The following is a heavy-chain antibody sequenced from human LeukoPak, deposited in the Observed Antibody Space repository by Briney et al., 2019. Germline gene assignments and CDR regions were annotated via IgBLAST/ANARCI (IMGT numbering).Heavy chain of an antibody. Sequence: SETLSLTCAVYGGSFSGYYWSWIRQPPGKGLEWIGEINHSGSTNYNPSLKSRVTISVDTSKNQFSLKLSSVTAADTAVYYCAIRLAVVDAFDIWGQGTVVTVSS. V-gene: IGHV4-34*01. CDR1: GGSFSGYY. D-gene: IGHD4-17*01. J-gene: IGHJ3*02. CDR2: INHSGST. CDR3: AIRLAVVDAFDI.